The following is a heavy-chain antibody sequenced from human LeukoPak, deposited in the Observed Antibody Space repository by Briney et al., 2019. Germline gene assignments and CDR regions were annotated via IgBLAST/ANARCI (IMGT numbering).Heavy chain of an antibody. V-gene: IGHV1-58*02. D-gene: IGHD1-26*01. Sequence: ASVKVSCKASGFIFTSSAMQWVRQARGQRLEWIGWIDVGSGNTNYAQKFQERVTITRDMSISTAYMELSSLRAEDTAVYYCAAGTVGSYYYYMDVWGKGTTVTISS. J-gene: IGHJ6*03. CDR3: AAGTVGSYYYYMDV. CDR1: GFIFTSSA. CDR2: IDVGSGNT.